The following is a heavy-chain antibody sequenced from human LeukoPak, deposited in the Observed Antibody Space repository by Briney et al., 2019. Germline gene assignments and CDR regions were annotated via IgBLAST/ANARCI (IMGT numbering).Heavy chain of an antibody. CDR2: MNPNSGNT. CDR3: AGGDWNAGGIDY. V-gene: IGHV1-8*03. J-gene: IGHJ4*02. D-gene: IGHD1-1*01. CDR1: GYTFTSYD. Sequence: ASVKVSCKASGYTFTSYDINWVRQATGQGLEWMGWMNPNSGNTGYAQKFQGRVTITRNTSISTAYMELSSLRSEDTAVYYCAGGDWNAGGIDYWGQGTLVTVSS.